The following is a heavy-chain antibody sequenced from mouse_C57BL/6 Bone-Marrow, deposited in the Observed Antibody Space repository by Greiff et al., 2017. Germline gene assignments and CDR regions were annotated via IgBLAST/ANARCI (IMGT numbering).Heavy chain of an antibody. CDR3: ARDTTVVGWYFDV. V-gene: IGHV1-82*01. D-gene: IGHD1-1*01. CDR2: IYPGDGDT. Sequence: QVQLQQSGPELVKPGASVKISCKASGYAFSSSWMNWVKQRPGKGLEWIGRIYPGDGDTNYNGKFKGKATLAADKSSSTAYMQLSSLTSEDSAVYFCARDTTVVGWYFDVWGTGTTVTVSS. CDR1: GYAFSSSW. J-gene: IGHJ1*03.